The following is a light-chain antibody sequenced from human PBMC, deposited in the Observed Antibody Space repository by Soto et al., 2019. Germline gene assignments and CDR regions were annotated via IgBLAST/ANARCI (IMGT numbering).Light chain of an antibody. CDR1: QGISNY. CDR2: AAS. CDR3: QKYNSAPRT. J-gene: IGKJ1*01. V-gene: IGKV1-27*01. Sequence: DIQMTQSPSSLSASVGDRVTITCRARQGISNYFAWYQQKPGKVPKLPIYAASTLQSGVPSRFSGSGSGTDFTLTMSSLQPEDVATYYCQKYNSAPRTVGQGTKVEIK.